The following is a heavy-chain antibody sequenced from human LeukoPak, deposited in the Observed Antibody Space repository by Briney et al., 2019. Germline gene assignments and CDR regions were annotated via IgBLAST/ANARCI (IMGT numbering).Heavy chain of an antibody. Sequence: ASVKVSCKASGGTFSSYAISWVRQAPGQGLEWMGRIIPILGIANYAQKFQGRVTITADKSTSTAYMELSSLRSEDTAVYYCARDDWAALGIAVAGHPSLVDYWGQGPLVTVSS. CDR1: GGTFSSYA. J-gene: IGHJ4*02. D-gene: IGHD6-19*01. CDR2: IIPILGIA. V-gene: IGHV1-69*04. CDR3: ARDDWAALGIAVAGHPSLVDY.